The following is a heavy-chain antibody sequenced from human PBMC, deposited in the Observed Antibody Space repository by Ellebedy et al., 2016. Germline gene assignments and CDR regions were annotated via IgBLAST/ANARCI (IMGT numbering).Heavy chain of an antibody. J-gene: IGHJ4*02. CDR1: GFTFSSYG. D-gene: IGHD1-1*01. V-gene: IGHV3-30*18. CDR2: VSFDGGDE. CDR3: AKHMAVYNLFEY. Sequence: GESLKISXAASGFTFSSYGMHWVRQAPGKGLEWVAFVSFDGGDEYYADSVKGRFTISTDNSKNTLFLQMNSLRAEDTAVYYCAKHMAVYNLFEYWGQGTLVTVSS.